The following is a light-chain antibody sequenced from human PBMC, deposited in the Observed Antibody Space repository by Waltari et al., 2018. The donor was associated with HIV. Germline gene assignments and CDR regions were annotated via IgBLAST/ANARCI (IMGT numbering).Light chain of an antibody. J-gene: IGLJ1*01. CDR3: CSYAGSSTHV. CDR1: SSDVGSYNV. CDR2: EIS. V-gene: IGLV2-23*02. Sequence: QSALTQPASVSGSPGQSITISCAGTSSDVGSYNVVSWYQQHPGKAPKLMIYEISKRPSGVSNRFSGSKSGNTASLTISGLQAEDGADYYCCSYAGSSTHVFGTGTKVTVL.